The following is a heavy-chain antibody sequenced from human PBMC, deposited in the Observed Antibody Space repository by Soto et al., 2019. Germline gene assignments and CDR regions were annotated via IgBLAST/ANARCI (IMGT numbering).Heavy chain of an antibody. CDR3: ARDVSSSGPFDY. J-gene: IGHJ4*02. Sequence: GGSLRLSCAASGFTFSSYSMNWVRQAPGKGLEWVSSISSSSSYIYYADSVKGRFTISRDNAKNSLYLQMNSLRAEDTAVYYCARDVSSSGPFDYWGQGXLVTVSS. V-gene: IGHV3-21*01. CDR2: ISSSSSYI. D-gene: IGHD6-19*01. CDR1: GFTFSSYS.